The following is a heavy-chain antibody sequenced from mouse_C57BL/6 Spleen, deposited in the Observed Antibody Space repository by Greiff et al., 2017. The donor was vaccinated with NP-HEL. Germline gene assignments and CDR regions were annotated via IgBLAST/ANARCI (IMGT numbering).Heavy chain of an antibody. J-gene: IGHJ3*01. CDR3: ARGEVLDYDEGAWFAY. V-gene: IGHV1-54*01. CDR2: INPGSGGT. D-gene: IGHD2-4*01. Sequence: QVQLQQSGAELVRPGTSVKVSCKASGYAFTNYLIEWVKQRPGQGLEWIGVINPGSGGTNYNEKFKGKATLTADKSSSTAYMQLSSLTSEDSAVYFCARGEVLDYDEGAWFAYWGQGTMVTVSA. CDR1: GYAFTNYL.